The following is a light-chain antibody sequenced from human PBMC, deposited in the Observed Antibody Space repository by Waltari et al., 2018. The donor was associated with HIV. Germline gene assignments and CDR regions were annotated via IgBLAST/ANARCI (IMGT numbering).Light chain of an antibody. V-gene: IGLV6-57*03. CDR2: EDY. CDR1: SGSIASNY. CDR3: QSFDANNHWV. Sequence: FMLTQPHSVSASPGKTVTISCTRRSGSIASNYAQWFQQRPGNAPTTILYEDYQRPSGVPDRFSGTIVKSSNSASLTISGVKTEDEADYYCQSFDANNHWVFGGGTRLTVL. J-gene: IGLJ3*02.